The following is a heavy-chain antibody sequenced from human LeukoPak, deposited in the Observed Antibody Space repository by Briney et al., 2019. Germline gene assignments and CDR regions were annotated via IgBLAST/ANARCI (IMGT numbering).Heavy chain of an antibody. CDR3: TKDHGSGSYYFDY. CDR1: GFNFSNVW. Sequence: GGSLRLSCAASGFNFSNVWMSWVRQAPGKGLEWVGRIKSKTDGGTVDYAAPVKGRFTISRDGLKNTLYLERNSLKTEDTVVYYCTKDHGSGSYYFDYWGQGTLATVSS. J-gene: IGHJ4*02. V-gene: IGHV3-15*01. D-gene: IGHD3-10*01. CDR2: IKSKTDGGTV.